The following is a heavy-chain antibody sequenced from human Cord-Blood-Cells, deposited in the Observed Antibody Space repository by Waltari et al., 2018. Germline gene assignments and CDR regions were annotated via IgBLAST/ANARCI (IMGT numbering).Heavy chain of an antibody. CDR1: GFTFSSYG. J-gene: IGHJ4*02. D-gene: IGHD2-2*01. V-gene: IGHV3-33*01. Sequence: QVQLVESGGGVVQPGRSLRLSCAASGFTFSSYGIHWVRQAPGKGLEWVAVIWYDGSNKYYADSVKGRFTISRDNSKNTLYLQMNSLRAEDTAVYYCARESRYCSSTSCFKYFDYWGQGTLVTVSS. CDR3: ARESRYCSSTSCFKYFDY. CDR2: IWYDGSNK.